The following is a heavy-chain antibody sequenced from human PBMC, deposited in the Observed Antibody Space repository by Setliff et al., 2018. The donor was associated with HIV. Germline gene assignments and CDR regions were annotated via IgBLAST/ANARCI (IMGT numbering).Heavy chain of an antibody. Sequence: GGSLRLSCAASGFTFSDYYMSWIRQAPGKGLEWVSYISSGSTIYYADSVKGRFTISRDNAKNSLYLQMNSLRAEDTAVYYCAREAYYYDSWGQGTLVTVSS. CDR2: ISSGSTI. D-gene: IGHD3-22*01. J-gene: IGHJ4*02. CDR3: AREAYYYDS. CDR1: GFTFSDYY. V-gene: IGHV3-11*01.